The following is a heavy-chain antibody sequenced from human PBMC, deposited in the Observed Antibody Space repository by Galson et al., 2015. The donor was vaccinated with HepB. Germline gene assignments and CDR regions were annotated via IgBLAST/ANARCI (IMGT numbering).Heavy chain of an antibody. CDR2: IYTSGHT. CDR1: GGSMSSYT. CDR3: VREFSRDPINHSYYYAIDV. V-gene: IGHV4-4*07. D-gene: IGHD2-21*01. Sequence: LSLTCSVSGGSMSSYTWSWIRQPAGKELEWIGRIYTSGHTHYNPSLKSRLTMSVDTSRNQFSLRLSSVTAADTAVYYCVREFSRDPINHSYYYAIDVWGQGTTVTVSS. J-gene: IGHJ6*02.